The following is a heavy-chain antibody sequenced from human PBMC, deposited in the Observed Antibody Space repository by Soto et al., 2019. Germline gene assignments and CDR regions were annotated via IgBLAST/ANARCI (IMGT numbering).Heavy chain of an antibody. J-gene: IGHJ4*02. CDR3: ARGGSSYVWGSYRPNYFDY. D-gene: IGHD3-16*02. CDR1: GGTFSSYA. CDR2: IIPIFGTA. V-gene: IGHV1-69*12. Sequence: QVQLVQSGAEVKKPGSSVKVSCKASGGTFSSYAISWVRQAPGQGLEWMGGIIPIFGTANYAQKFQGRVTITADESTGTAYMELSSLRSEDTAVYYCARGGSSYVWGSYRPNYFDYWGQGTLVTVSS.